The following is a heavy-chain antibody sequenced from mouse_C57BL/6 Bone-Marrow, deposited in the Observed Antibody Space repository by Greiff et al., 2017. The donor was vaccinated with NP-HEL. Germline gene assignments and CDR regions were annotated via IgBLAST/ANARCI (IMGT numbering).Heavy chain of an antibody. J-gene: IGHJ1*03. Sequence: DVKLVESEGGLVQPGSSMKLSCTASGFTFSDYYMAWVRQVPEKGLEWVANINYDGSSTYYLDSLKSRFIISRDNAKNILYLQMSSLKSEYTATYYCARDYYGGSFWWFDVWGTGTTVTVSS. D-gene: IGHD1-1*01. V-gene: IGHV5-16*01. CDR3: ARDYYGGSFWWFDV. CDR2: INYDGSST. CDR1: GFTFSDYY.